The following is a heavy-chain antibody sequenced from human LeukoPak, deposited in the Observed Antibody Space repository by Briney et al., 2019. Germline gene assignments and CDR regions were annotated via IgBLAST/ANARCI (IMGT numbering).Heavy chain of an antibody. CDR2: SYYSGST. V-gene: IGHV4-30-4*08. CDR3: ARGRWPPLPTY. J-gene: IGHJ4*02. D-gene: IGHD5-24*01. CDR1: GGSISSSSYY. Sequence: PSETLSLTCTVSGGSISSSSYYWGWIRQPPGKGLEWIGYSYYSGSTYYNPSLKSRVTISVDTSKNQFSLKLSSVTAADTAVYYCARGRWPPLPTYWGQGTLVTVSS.